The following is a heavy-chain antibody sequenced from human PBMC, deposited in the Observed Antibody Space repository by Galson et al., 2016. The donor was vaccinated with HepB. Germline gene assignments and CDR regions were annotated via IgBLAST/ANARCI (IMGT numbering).Heavy chain of an antibody. CDR2: ISGSGGST. D-gene: IGHD6-13*01. Sequence: SLRLSCAASGSNFSTFVMSWVRQAPGQGLEWVSGISGSGGSTYYADSVKGRFTISRDNSRNTVYLQMNSLRVEDTAVYYCAKREIAPAGRWFDPWGRGTLVTVSS. J-gene: IGHJ5*02. CDR3: AKREIAPAGRWFDP. CDR1: GSNFSTFV. V-gene: IGHV3-23*01.